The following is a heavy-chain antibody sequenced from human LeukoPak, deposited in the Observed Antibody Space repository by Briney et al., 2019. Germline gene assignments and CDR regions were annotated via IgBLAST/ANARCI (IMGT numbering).Heavy chain of an antibody. CDR2: ISSSSSYI. CDR3: ARVLEYYYDSSGSAFDI. CDR1: GFTFSSYS. D-gene: IGHD3-22*01. Sequence: PGGSLRLSCAASGFTFSSYSMNWVRQAPGKGLEWVSSISSSSSYIYYADSVKGRFTISRDNAKNSLYLQMNSLRAEDTAVYYCARVLEYYYDSSGSAFDIWGQGTMVTVSS. J-gene: IGHJ3*02. V-gene: IGHV3-21*01.